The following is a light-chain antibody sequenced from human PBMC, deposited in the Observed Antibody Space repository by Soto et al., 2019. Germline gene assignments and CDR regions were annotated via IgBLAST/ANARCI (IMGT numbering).Light chain of an antibody. CDR3: QQYNNWPQT. J-gene: IGKJ2*01. Sequence: EIVMTQSPVTLCVSPGERATLSCRASQSVSSKLAWYQQKPGQAPRLLIYGASTRATGIPARFSGSGSGTEFTLSISSPQSEDFAVYYCQQYNNWPQTFGQGTKLEIK. V-gene: IGKV3-15*01. CDR2: GAS. CDR1: QSVSSK.